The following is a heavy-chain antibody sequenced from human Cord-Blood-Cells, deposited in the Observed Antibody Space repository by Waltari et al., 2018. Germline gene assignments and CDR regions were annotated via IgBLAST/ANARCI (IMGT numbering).Heavy chain of an antibody. V-gene: IGHV1-2*02. D-gene: IGHD2-8*01. CDR2: INPNSGGT. CDR3: ARDLNIVRMVFYFDY. Sequence: QVQLVQSGAEVKKPGASVKVSCKASGYTFTGYYMHWVRQAPGQGLEWMGWINPNSGGTNYAQKFQGRVTMTRDTSISTAYMELSRLRSDDTAVYYCARDLNIVRMVFYFDYWGQGTLVTVSS. J-gene: IGHJ4*02. CDR1: GYTFTGYY.